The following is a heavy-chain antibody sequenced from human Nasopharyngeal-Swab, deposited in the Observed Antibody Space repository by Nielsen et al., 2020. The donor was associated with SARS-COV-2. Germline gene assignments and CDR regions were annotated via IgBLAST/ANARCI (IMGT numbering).Heavy chain of an antibody. D-gene: IGHD6-19*01. Sequence: SGPTLAKPRETLMLSCTVSGFARSNARMGVTWMRHPSGKSLEWLAHIFSSDENSYNTSLKIRLTISKDTSKSQVVLTMTNIDPVDTATYYCTRVRGSCWYWWFDPWGQGTLVTVSS. V-gene: IGHV2-26*01. CDR1: GFARSNARMG. CDR3: TRVRGSCWYWWFDP. CDR2: IFSSDEN. J-gene: IGHJ5*02.